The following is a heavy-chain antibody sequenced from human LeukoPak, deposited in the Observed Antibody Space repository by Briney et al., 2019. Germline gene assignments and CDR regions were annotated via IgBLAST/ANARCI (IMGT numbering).Heavy chain of an antibody. CDR2: IYTSGST. D-gene: IGHD3-22*01. CDR3: AREVWDYYDSSGSLDY. J-gene: IGHJ4*02. CDR1: GGSISSGSYY. Sequence: SQTLSLTCTVSGGSISSGSYYWSWIRQPAGKGLEWIGRIYTSGSTNYNPSLKSRVTISVDTSKNQFSLKLSSVTAADTAVYYCAREVWDYYDSSGSLDYWGRGTLVTVSS. V-gene: IGHV4-61*02.